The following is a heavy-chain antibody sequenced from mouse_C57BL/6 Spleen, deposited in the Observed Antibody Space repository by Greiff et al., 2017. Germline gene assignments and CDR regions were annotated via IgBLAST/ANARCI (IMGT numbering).Heavy chain of an antibody. D-gene: IGHD1-1*01. J-gene: IGHJ1*03. CDR2: INPSTGGT. Sequence: EVQLQQSGPELVKPGASVKISCKASGYSFTGYYMNWVKQSPEKSLEWIGEINPSTGGTTYNQKFKAKATLTVDKSSSTAYMQRKSLTSEDSAVYYCARAYYYGSSRYWYFDVWGTGTTVTVSS. CDR1: GYSFTGYY. CDR3: ARAYYYGSSRYWYFDV. V-gene: IGHV1-42*01.